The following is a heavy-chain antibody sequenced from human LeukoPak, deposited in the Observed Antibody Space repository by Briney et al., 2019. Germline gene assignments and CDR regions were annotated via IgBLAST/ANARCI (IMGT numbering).Heavy chain of an antibody. CDR2: IGRSGSAI. J-gene: IGHJ4*02. CDR1: GFTVSSTF. V-gene: IGHV3-48*04. CDR3: ARDGTPHYTTGWVFFDY. Sequence: GGSLRLSCAASGFTVSSTFMNWVRQAPGKGLEWLSYIGRSGSAIHYADSVKGRFTISRDNAENSLYLQMNSLRAEDTAVYYCARDGTPHYTTGWVFFDYWGQGTLVTVSS. D-gene: IGHD6-25*01.